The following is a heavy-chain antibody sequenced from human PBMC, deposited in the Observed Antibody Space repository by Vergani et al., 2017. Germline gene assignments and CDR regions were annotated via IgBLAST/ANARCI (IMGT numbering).Heavy chain of an antibody. Sequence: EVQLVESGGGLVQPGGSLRLSCAASGFTSSSYAMSWVRQAPGKGLEWVSAISGSGGSTYYADSVKGRFTISRDNSKNTLYLQMNSLIAEDTAVYYCAKAPEQQLVAPWFDPWGQGTLVTVSS. CDR2: ISGSGGST. CDR3: AKAPEQQLVAPWFDP. D-gene: IGHD6-13*01. V-gene: IGHV3-23*04. CDR1: GFTSSSYA. J-gene: IGHJ5*02.